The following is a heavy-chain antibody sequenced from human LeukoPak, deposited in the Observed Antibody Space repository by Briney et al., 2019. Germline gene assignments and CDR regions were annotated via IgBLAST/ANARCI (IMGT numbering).Heavy chain of an antibody. Sequence: GGSLRLSCAASGFTFSSYAMNWVRQAPGKGLEWVSAISGSGAGTYYADSVKGRFTISRDNSKNTLYLQMNSLRAEDTAVYYCAKDSLDGYGYWGQGTLVTVSS. D-gene: IGHD5-24*01. CDR2: ISGSGAGT. CDR1: GFTFSSYA. CDR3: AKDSLDGYGY. J-gene: IGHJ4*02. V-gene: IGHV3-23*01.